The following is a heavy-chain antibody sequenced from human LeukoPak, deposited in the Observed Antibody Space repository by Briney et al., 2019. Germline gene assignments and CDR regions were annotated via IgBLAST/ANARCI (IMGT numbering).Heavy chain of an antibody. CDR3: ASSKKGGVGGGGYYY. V-gene: IGHV1-18*01. CDR1: GYTFTSYG. D-gene: IGHD3-10*01. Sequence: ASVKVSCKASGYTFTSYGISWVRQAPGQGLEWMGWISAYNGNTNYAQKLQGRVTMTTDTSTSTAYMELRSLRSDDTAVYYCASSKKGGVGGGGYYYWGQGTLVTVSS. J-gene: IGHJ4*02. CDR2: ISAYNGNT.